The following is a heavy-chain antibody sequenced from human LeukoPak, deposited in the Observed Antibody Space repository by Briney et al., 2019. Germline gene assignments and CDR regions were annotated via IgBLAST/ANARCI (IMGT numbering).Heavy chain of an antibody. CDR3: AREVEVVPATMGAYYYYYMDV. CDR1: GFTISNHW. J-gene: IGHJ6*03. D-gene: IGHD2-2*01. Sequence: PGGSLRLSCAASGFTISNHWMHWVRRAPGKGLVWVSRINSDGRRTSYADSVKGRFTISRDNAKNTLYLQMNSLRPDDTAVYYCAREVEVVPATMGAYYYYYMDVWGKGTTVTVSS. V-gene: IGHV3-74*01. CDR2: INSDGRRT.